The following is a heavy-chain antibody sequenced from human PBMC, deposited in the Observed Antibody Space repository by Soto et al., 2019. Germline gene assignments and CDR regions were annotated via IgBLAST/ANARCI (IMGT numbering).Heavy chain of an antibody. CDR3: AKDLLWFGEFDY. CDR1: GFTFDDYA. V-gene: IGHV3-9*01. J-gene: IGHJ4*02. Sequence: GGSLRLSCAASGFTFDDYAMHWVRQAPGKGLEWVSGISWNSGSIGYADSVKGRFTISRDNAKNSLYLQMNSLRAEDTALYYCAKDLLWFGEFDYWGQGTLVTVSS. D-gene: IGHD3-10*01. CDR2: ISWNSGSI.